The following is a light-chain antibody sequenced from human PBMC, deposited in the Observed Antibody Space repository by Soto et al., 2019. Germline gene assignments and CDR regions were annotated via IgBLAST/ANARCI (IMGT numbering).Light chain of an antibody. J-gene: IGKJ4*01. CDR2: AAS. CDR1: QGINNY. CDR3: QQSYITPLT. Sequence: DLQMTQSPSSLSASVGDRVTITCRASQGINNYLNWYQQKPRKAPKLLIYAASNLQNGVPSRFSGSASGTDFTLTISSLQPEDVATYYCQQSYITPLTFGGGTKVEIK. V-gene: IGKV1-39*01.